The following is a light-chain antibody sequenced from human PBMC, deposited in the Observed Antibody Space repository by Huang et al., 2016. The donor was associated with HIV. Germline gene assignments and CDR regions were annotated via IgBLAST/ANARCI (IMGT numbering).Light chain of an antibody. V-gene: IGKV1-NL1*01. CDR3: QQYHSSWT. CDR1: QGIRNS. Sequence: DIQMPQSPLSLSASVGDRVTITCRASQGIRNSLAWYQQKPGKAPKLLVYAASRLESWVPSWFSGSGSGTNFTLTISSLQPEDFATYYCQQYHSSWTFGQGTKVEIK. J-gene: IGKJ1*01. CDR2: AAS.